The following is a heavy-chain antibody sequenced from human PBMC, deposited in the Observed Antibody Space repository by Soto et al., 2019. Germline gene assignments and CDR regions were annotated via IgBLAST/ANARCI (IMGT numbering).Heavy chain of an antibody. CDR3: GRDCSGYCSSTSCYLVAWFDP. D-gene: IGHD2-2*01. J-gene: IGHJ5*02. CDR1: GYTFTSYG. V-gene: IGHV1-18*01. CDR2: MCPSDGSI. Sequence: ASVKVSCKASGYTFTSYGISWVRQAHAQGLEWMGRMCPSDGSISYAEKFQGRVTMTRDTSTSTAYMELSSLRSEDTAMYYCGRDCSGYCSSTSCYLVAWFDPWGQRTLVTVSS.